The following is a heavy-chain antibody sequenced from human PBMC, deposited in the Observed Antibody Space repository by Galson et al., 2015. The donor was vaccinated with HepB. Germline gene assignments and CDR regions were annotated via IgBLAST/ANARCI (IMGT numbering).Heavy chain of an antibody. J-gene: IGHJ4*02. V-gene: IGHV3-23*01. Sequence: SLRLSCAASGFTFSSYAMAWVRQPPGKGLEWVSAISGSGGSTYYADSVEGRFTIARDNSKNTLDLQMSSLRAEDTAVYYCAKRPTFYYDSSGSYPFDYWGQGTLVTVSS. CDR3: AKRPTFYYDSSGSYPFDY. CDR1: GFTFSSYA. D-gene: IGHD3-22*01. CDR2: ISGSGGST.